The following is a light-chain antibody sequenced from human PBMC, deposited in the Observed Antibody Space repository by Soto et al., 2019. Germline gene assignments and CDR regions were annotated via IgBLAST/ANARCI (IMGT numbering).Light chain of an antibody. V-gene: IGKV1-5*03. CDR2: KAS. CDR1: QSISSW. J-gene: IGKJ5*01. CDR3: QQHLSYPLT. Sequence: DIQMTQSPSTLSASVGDRVTITCRASQSISSWLAWYQQKPGKAPKSLIYKASSLESGGPSRFSGSGSGTEFTLTISSLQPDDFATYYCQQHLSYPLTFGQGTRLEI.